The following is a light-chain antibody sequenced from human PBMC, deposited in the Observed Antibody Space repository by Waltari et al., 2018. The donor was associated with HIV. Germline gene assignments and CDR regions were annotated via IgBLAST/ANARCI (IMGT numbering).Light chain of an antibody. CDR1: QDIRND. J-gene: IGKJ2*01. CDR2: AAS. CDR3: LQHNSYPHT. Sequence: AFQMTQSPSSLSSSVGDRVTITCRASQDIRNDLGWYQQKPGKTPKLLIYAASSVQSGVPSRFSGSGSGTDYTLTISSLQPEDFATYYCLQHNSYPHTFGQGTKLEIK. V-gene: IGKV1-6*01.